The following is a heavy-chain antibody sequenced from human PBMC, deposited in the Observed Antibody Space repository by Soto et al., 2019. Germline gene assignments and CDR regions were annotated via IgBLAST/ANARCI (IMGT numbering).Heavy chain of an antibody. CDR1: GFIFSSYT. D-gene: IGHD5-12*01. Sequence: EVQLVESGGGLVKPGGSLRLSCAASGFIFSSYTMNWVRQAPGKGLEWVSSISASSTYIYYADSLKGRFTISRDNADNSLYLQMNSLRAEDTAVYYCARGWLRAPWMYWGQGTLVTVSS. J-gene: IGHJ4*02. CDR3: ARGWLRAPWMY. CDR2: ISASSTYI. V-gene: IGHV3-21*01.